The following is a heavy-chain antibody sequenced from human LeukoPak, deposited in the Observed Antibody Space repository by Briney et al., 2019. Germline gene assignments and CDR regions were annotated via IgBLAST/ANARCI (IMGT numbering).Heavy chain of an antibody. D-gene: IGHD1-26*01. CDR3: AGARGWEFSS. CDR1: GFTFSSYW. V-gene: IGHV3-7*01. CDR2: IKQDGSEK. J-gene: IGHJ5*02. Sequence: EGSLRLSCAASGFTFSSYWMGWVRQAPGMGLEWVATIKQDGSEKYYLDSVKGRFTISRDNAKNSLFLQMNSLRAEDTAVYYCAGARGWEFSSWGQGTLVTVSS.